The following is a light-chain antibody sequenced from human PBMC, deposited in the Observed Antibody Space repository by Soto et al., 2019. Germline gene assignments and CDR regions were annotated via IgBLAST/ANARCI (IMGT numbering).Light chain of an antibody. V-gene: IGKV4-1*01. CDR1: RSILYSSNHKNY. CDR3: QQYYTTPIT. J-gene: IGKJ5*01. Sequence: DIVMTQSPDSLAVSLGERATINCKSSRSILYSSNHKNYLCWFQQKPGQPPKLLIYWASTRESGVPDRFSGSGSGTDFTLTISSLQAEDVAVYYCQQYYTTPITFGQGTRLEIK. CDR2: WAS.